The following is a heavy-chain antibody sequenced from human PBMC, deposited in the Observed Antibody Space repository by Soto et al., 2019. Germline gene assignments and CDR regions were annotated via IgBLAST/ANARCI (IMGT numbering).Heavy chain of an antibody. CDR3: ARRWGPPFDY. CDR1: GGSIRSYY. D-gene: IGHD1-26*01. CDR2: IYYSGST. V-gene: IGHV4-59*01. Sequence: SETLSLTCTVSGGSIRSYYWSWIRQPPGKGLEWIGYIYYSGSTNYNPSLKSRVTISVDTSKNQFSLKLSSVTAADTAVYYCARRWGPPFDYRGQGPLVTVSS. J-gene: IGHJ4*02.